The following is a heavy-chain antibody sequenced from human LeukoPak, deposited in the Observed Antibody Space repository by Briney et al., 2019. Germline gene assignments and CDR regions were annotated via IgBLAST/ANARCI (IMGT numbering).Heavy chain of an antibody. CDR3: AKDRDSSGYTTYNWFDP. Sequence: GGSLRLSCAASGFTFSSYAMSWVRQAPGKGLEWVSAISGSGGSTCYADSVKGRFTISRDNSKNTLYLQMNSLRAEDTAVYYCAKDRDSSGYTTYNWFDPWGQGTLVTVSS. CDR1: GFTFSSYA. J-gene: IGHJ5*02. CDR2: ISGSGGST. V-gene: IGHV3-23*01. D-gene: IGHD3-22*01.